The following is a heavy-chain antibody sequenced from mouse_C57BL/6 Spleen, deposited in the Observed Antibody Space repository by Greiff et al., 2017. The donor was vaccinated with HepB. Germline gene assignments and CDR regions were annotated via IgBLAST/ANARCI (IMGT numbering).Heavy chain of an antibody. CDR2: IDPSDSET. CDR3: ARNHYGRSPSWYFDV. J-gene: IGHJ1*03. CDR1: GYTFTSYW. D-gene: IGHD1-1*01. Sequence: QVQLQQSGAELVRPGSSVKLSCKASGYTFTSYWMHWVKQRPIQGLEWIGNIDPSDSETHYNQKFKDKATLTVDKSSSTAYMQLSSLTSEDSAVYYCARNHYGRSPSWYFDVWGTGTTVTVSS. V-gene: IGHV1-52*01.